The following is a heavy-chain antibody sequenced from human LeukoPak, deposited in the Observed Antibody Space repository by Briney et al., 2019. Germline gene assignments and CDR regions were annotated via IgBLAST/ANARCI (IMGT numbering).Heavy chain of an antibody. Sequence: PGGSLRLSCAASGFTFSSYWMSWVRQAPGKGLVWVSRIYSDGSSTSYADSVKGRFTISRDNAKNTLYLQMNSLRAEDTAVYYCARGLGGYSYGSHDYWGQGTLVTVSS. J-gene: IGHJ4*02. V-gene: IGHV3-74*01. CDR2: IYSDGSST. D-gene: IGHD5-18*01. CDR1: GFTFSSYW. CDR3: ARGLGGYSYGSHDY.